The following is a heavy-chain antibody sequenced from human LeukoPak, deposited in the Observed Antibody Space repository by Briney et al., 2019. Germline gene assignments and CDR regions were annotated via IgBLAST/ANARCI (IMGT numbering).Heavy chain of an antibody. CDR1: GFTFNMYW. CDR3: ARAVAGTN. V-gene: IGHV3-7*03. CDR2: IKKDGSEE. D-gene: IGHD6-19*01. J-gene: IGHJ4*02. Sequence: GGSLRLSCVASGFTFNMYWMTWVRQAPGKGLEWVATIKKDGSEEKYADSVKGRFTVSRDNAQNSLYLQMNSLRAEDTAVYYCARAVAGTNWGQGTLVTVSS.